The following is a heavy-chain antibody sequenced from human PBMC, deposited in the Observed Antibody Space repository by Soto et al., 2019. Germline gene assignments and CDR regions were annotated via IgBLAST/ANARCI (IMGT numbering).Heavy chain of an antibody. CDR3: ARRRDGAARLFDY. D-gene: IGHD6-6*01. V-gene: IGHV4-31*03. Sequence: QVQLQESGPGLVKPSQTLSLTCTVSGGSISSGGYYWSWIRQHPGKGLEWIGYIYYSGSTFYNPSLKSRVTISVDTSKNQCSLNLSSVTAADTAVYYCARRRDGAARLFDYWGQGTLVTVSS. J-gene: IGHJ4*02. CDR1: GGSISSGGYY. CDR2: IYYSGST.